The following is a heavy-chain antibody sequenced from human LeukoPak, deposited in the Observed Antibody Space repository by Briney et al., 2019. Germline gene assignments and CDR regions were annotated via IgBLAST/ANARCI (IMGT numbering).Heavy chain of an antibody. CDR1: GFTFSSYV. D-gene: IGHD3-22*01. V-gene: IGHV3-23*01. CDR2: IRGSGGST. J-gene: IGHJ5*02. CDR3: AKDRGIYYDAPRFDP. Sequence: GGSLRVSPAPSGFTFSSYVVSGVRQDPGKGLEWVSYIRGSGGSTHYADSAQGRFTISRDNSKNTLYLQMNSLRAEDTAVYYCAKDRGIYYDAPRFDPWGQGTLVTVSS.